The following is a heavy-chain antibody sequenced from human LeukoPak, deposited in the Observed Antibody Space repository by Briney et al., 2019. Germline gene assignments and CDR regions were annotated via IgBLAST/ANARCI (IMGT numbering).Heavy chain of an antibody. CDR1: GGSFSGYY. CDR2: INHSGST. D-gene: IGHD2-2*01. CDR3: VGTAASYYYMDV. V-gene: IGHV4-34*01. Sequence: PSETLSLTCAVYGGSFSGYYWSWIRQPPGKGLEWIGEINHSGSTNYNPSLKSRVTISVDTSKNQFSLKLSSVTAADTAVYYCVGTAASYYYMDVWGKGTTVTISS. J-gene: IGHJ6*03.